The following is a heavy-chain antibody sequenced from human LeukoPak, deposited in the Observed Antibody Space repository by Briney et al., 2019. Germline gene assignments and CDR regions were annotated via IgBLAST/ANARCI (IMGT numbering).Heavy chain of an antibody. Sequence: ASVKVSCKASGYTFTGYYIHWVRQAPGQGLEWTGRINPNSGGTNFAQKFQGWVTMTRDTSISTAYMELSRLRSDDTAVYYCARGAYYDFWSGYFTGRYYGMDVWGQGTTVTVSS. CDR3: ARGAYYDFWSGYFTGRYYGMDV. V-gene: IGHV1-2*04. J-gene: IGHJ6*02. D-gene: IGHD3-3*01. CDR2: INPNSGGT. CDR1: GYTFTGYY.